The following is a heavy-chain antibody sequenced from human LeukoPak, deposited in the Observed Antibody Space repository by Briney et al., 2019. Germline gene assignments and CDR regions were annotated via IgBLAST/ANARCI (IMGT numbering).Heavy chain of an antibody. CDR2: IYYSGST. J-gene: IGHJ4*02. CDR1: GGSISSGSYY. CDR3: ASPSGDY. V-gene: IGHV4-39*01. Sequence: SETLSLTCTVSGGSISSGSYYWSWIRQPAGKGLEWIGSIYYSGSTYYNPSLKSRVTISVDTSKNQFSLKLSSVTAADTAVYYCASPSGDYWGQGTLVTVSS.